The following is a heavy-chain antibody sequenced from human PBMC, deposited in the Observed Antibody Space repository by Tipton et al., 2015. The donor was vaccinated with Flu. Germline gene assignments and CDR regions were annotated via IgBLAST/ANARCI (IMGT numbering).Heavy chain of an antibody. CDR3: AGQRLILDDSSGYYDY. CDR2: IYHSGST. D-gene: IGHD3-22*01. CDR1: GYSISSGYY. Sequence: LSCAVSGYSISSGYYWGWIRQPPGKGLEWIGRIYHSGSTYYNPSLKSRVTISVDTSKNQFSLKLSSVTAADTAVYYCAGQRLILDDSSGYYDYWGQGTLVTVSS. J-gene: IGHJ4*02. V-gene: IGHV4-38-2*01.